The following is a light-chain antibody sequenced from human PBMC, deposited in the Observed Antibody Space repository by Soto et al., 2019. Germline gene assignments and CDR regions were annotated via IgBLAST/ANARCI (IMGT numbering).Light chain of an antibody. J-gene: IGKJ2*01. Sequence: DIVMTQSPDSLAVSLGERATINCRSSQSVLFDSNNKNYLAWYQQKPGQPPKLLIVWASTRESGVPDRFSGSGSGTDFTLSISSLQAEDVAVYYCQQYYGPPYNFGQGTKLEIK. CDR1: QSVLFDSNNKNY. V-gene: IGKV4-1*01. CDR3: QQYYGPPYN. CDR2: WAS.